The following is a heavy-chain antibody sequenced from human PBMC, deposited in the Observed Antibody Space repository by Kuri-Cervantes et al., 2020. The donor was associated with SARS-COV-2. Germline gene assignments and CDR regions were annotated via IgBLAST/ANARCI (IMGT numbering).Heavy chain of an antibody. Sequence: ASVKVSCKASGYTFTSYAMHWVRQAPGQRLEWMGWINAGNGNTKYSQKFQGRVTITRDTSASTAYMELSSLRSEDTAVYYCARVPRGQWLVPGDAFDIWGQGTMVTVSS. CDR3: ARVPRGQWLVPGDAFDI. CDR1: GYTFTSYA. V-gene: IGHV1-3*01. CDR2: INAGNGNT. J-gene: IGHJ3*02. D-gene: IGHD6-19*01.